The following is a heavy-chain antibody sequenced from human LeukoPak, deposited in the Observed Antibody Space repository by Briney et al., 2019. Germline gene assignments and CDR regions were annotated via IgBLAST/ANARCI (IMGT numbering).Heavy chain of an antibody. CDR1: GYTFTSYH. Sequence: GASVKVSCKASGYTFTSYHMHWARQAPGQGLEIMGIINPSGGSTTYAQKFQGRVTMTRDTSTSTVYMELSSLRSEDTAVYYCAKLAAAGTAHYYFDYWGQGTLVTVSS. J-gene: IGHJ4*02. V-gene: IGHV1-46*01. CDR3: AKLAAAGTAHYYFDY. CDR2: INPSGGST. D-gene: IGHD6-13*01.